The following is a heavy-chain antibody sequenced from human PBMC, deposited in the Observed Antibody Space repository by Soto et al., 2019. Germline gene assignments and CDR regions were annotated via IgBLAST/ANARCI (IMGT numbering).Heavy chain of an antibody. V-gene: IGHV4-30-2*01. CDR3: ARWFDP. Sequence: ASETLSLTCAVSGGSISSGGYSWSWIRQPPGKGLEWIGYISHSGSTYYNPSLKSRVTISVDRSKNQFSLKLSSVTAADTAVYYCARWFDPWGQGTLVTVSS. J-gene: IGHJ5*02. CDR2: ISHSGST. CDR1: GGSISSGGYS.